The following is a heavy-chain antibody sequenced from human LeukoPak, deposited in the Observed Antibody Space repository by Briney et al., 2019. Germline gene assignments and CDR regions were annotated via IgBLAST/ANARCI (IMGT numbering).Heavy chain of an antibody. V-gene: IGHV4-39*01. J-gene: IGHJ4*02. CDR1: GGSIRSSYYY. CDR2: IYDSGST. D-gene: IGHD5-12*01. Sequence: SETLSLTCTVSGGSIRSSYYYWGWIRQPPGKGLEWIGSIYDSGSTYYNPSLKSRVTISVDTSKNQFSLKLNSVTAADTAVYYCARRNKANVDIVATPNTLDYWGQGTLVTVSS. CDR3: ARRNKANVDIVATPNTLDY.